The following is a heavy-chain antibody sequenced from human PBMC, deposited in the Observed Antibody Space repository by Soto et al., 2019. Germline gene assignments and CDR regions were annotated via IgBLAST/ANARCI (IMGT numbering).Heavy chain of an antibody. CDR1: GGTFSSYA. Sequence: SVKVSCKASGGTFSSYAISWVRQAPGQGLEWMGGIIPIFGTANYAQKFQGRVTITADESTSTAYMELSSLRSEDTAVYYCARGGSLWFGELSAYYYGMDVWGQGTTVTVSS. CDR3: ARGGSLWFGELSAYYYGMDV. J-gene: IGHJ6*02. V-gene: IGHV1-69*13. D-gene: IGHD3-10*01. CDR2: IIPIFGTA.